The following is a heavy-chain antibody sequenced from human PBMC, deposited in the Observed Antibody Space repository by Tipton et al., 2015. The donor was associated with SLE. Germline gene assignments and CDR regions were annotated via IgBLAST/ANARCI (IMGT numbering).Heavy chain of an antibody. CDR1: GGSFSGYY. Sequence: TLSLTCAVYGGSFSGYYWSWIRQPPGKGLEWIGYIYHSGSTNYNPSLKSRVTISVDTSKNQFSLKLSSVTAADTAVYYCARGNSGSCDYWGQGTLVTVSS. V-gene: IGHV4-34*01. J-gene: IGHJ4*02. D-gene: IGHD1-26*01. CDR3: ARGNSGSCDY. CDR2: IYHSGST.